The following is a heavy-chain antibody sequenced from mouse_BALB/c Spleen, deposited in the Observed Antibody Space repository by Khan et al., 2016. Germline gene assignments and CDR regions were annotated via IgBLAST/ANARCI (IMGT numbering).Heavy chain of an antibody. D-gene: IGHD2-14*01. CDR2: ISSSGST. Sequence: EVQLVESGPGLVKPSQSLSLTCTVTGYSITSDYAWNWIRQFPGNKLEWMGYISSSGSTSYNPSLKSRISITRDTSKNQFFLQLNSVTTEDTATYYCARGRYRYPFAYWGQGTLVTVSA. V-gene: IGHV3-2*02. CDR1: GYSITSDYA. J-gene: IGHJ3*01. CDR3: ARGRYRYPFAY.